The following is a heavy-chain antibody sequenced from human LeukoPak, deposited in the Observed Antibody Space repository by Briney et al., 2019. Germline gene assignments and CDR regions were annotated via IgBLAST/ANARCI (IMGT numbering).Heavy chain of an antibody. CDR1: GFSFSSYG. D-gene: IGHD6-6*01. J-gene: IGHJ4*02. CDR2: LPYDGINK. CDR3: ARGPDSSSPLTFDY. Sequence: GGSLRLSCAASGFSFSSYGMHWVRQAPGKGLEWVAFLPYDGINKYYADSVKGRLAISRDNSKNTLYLQMGSLRAEDMAVYYCARGPDSSSPLTFDYWGQGTLVTVSS. V-gene: IGHV3-30*02.